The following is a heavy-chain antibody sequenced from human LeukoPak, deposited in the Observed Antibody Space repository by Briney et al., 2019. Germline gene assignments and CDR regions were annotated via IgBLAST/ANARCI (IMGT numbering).Heavy chain of an antibody. CDR1: SGSISSGGYS. CDR3: ARASSPDCTGGSCHGYFDL. CDR2: IYHSGSI. V-gene: IGHV4-30-2*01. J-gene: IGHJ2*01. Sequence: SETLSLTCAVSSGSISSGGYSWSWIRQPPGKGLEWIGYIYHSGSIYYNPSLKSRVTISVDRSKNQFSLKVNSVTAADTAVYYCARASSPDCTGGSCHGYFDLWGRGTLVTVSS. D-gene: IGHD2-15*01.